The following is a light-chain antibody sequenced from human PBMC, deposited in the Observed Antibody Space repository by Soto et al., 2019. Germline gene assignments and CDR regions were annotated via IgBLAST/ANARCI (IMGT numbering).Light chain of an antibody. CDR1: QSVSNSN. V-gene: IGKV3-20*01. Sequence: EIVLTQSPGTLSLSPGEGATLSCRASQSVSNSNLAWYQQRPGQPPRLLIYGTSNRATGIPDRFSGSGSGTDFTLTISRLEPEDFAVYYCQQYDSISTFGPGTKVDIK. CDR3: QQYDSIST. CDR2: GTS. J-gene: IGKJ3*01.